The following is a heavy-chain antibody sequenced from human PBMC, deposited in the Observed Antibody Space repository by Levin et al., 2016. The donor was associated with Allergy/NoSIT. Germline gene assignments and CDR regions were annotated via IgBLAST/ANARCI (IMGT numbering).Heavy chain of an antibody. CDR1: GGSISSYY. D-gene: IGHD2-2*02. CDR3: ARVVIPSTIGD. V-gene: IGHV4-59*01. CDR2: IYYSGST. Sequence: SETLSLTCTVSGGSISSYYWSWIRQPPGKGLEWIGYIYYSGSTNYNPSLKSRVAISVDTSKNQFSLKLSSVTVADTAVYYCARVVIPSTIGDWGQGTMVTVSS. J-gene: IGHJ3*01.